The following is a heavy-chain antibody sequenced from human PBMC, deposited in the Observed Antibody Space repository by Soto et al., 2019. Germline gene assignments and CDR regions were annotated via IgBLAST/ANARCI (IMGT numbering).Heavy chain of an antibody. Sequence: QVQLVESGGGVVQPGRSLRLSCAASGFSFSSCAMHWVRQAPGKGLEWVAVVSHDGSNKYYADSVKGRVTISRDNSINKVYLQMNSLSAEDTAVYYCARVSIAVAGIAYYFDYWGQGTLVTVSS. CDR1: GFSFSSCA. CDR2: VSHDGSNK. V-gene: IGHV3-30-3*01. D-gene: IGHD6-19*01. J-gene: IGHJ4*02. CDR3: ARVSIAVAGIAYYFDY.